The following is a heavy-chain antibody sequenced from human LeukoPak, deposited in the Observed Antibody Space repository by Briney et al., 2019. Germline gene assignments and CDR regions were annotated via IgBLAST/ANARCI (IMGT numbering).Heavy chain of an antibody. V-gene: IGHV3-30*04. CDR1: GFTFSSYA. J-gene: IGHJ4*02. Sequence: PGGSLRLSCAASGFTFSSYAMHWVRQAPGKGLEWVAVISYDGSNKYYADSVKGRFTISRDNSKNTLYLQMNSLRAEDTAVYYCARIYGARTVFDYWGQGTLVTVSS. D-gene: IGHD3-3*01. CDR3: ARIYGARTVFDY. CDR2: ISYDGSNK.